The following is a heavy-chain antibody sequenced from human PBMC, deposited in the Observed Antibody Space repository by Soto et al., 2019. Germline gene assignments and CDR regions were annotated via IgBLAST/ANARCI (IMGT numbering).Heavy chain of an antibody. CDR2: IWYDGSNK. V-gene: IGHV3-33*01. Sequence: QVQLVESGGGVVQPGRSLRLSCAASGFTFSSYGMHWVRQAPGKGLEWVAVIWYDGSNKYYADSVKGRFTISRDNSKNTLYLQMNSLRAEDTAVYYCAGLLRTARHPYYYYYGMDVWGQGTTVTVSS. CDR1: GFTFSSYG. CDR3: AGLLRTARHPYYYYYGMDV. D-gene: IGHD3-16*01. J-gene: IGHJ6*02.